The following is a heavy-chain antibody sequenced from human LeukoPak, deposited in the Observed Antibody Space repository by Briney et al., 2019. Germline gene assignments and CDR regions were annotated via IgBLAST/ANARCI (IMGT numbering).Heavy chain of an antibody. J-gene: IGHJ4*02. Sequence: SETLSLTCTVSGGSISSSSYYWGWIRQPPGKGLEWIGSIYYSGSTYYNPSLKSRVTISVDTSKNQFSLKLSSVTAADTAVYYCARQSVRVAARASLDYWGQGTLVTVSS. CDR1: GGSISSSSYY. V-gene: IGHV4-39*01. CDR2: IYYSGST. D-gene: IGHD6-6*01. CDR3: ARQSVRVAARASLDY.